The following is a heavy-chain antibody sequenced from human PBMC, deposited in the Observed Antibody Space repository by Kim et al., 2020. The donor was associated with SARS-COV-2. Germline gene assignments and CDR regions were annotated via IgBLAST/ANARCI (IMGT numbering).Heavy chain of an antibody. Sequence: ASVKVSCKASGYTFTSYYMHWVRQAPGQGLEWMGIINPSGGSTSYAQKFQGRVTMTRDTSTSTVYMELSSLRSEDTAVYYCAREGLWDVDTAMVRRENYYYYYGMDVWGQGTTVTVSS. CDR2: INPSGGST. J-gene: IGHJ6*02. V-gene: IGHV1-46*01. D-gene: IGHD5-18*01. CDR3: AREGLWDVDTAMVRRENYYYYYGMDV. CDR1: GYTFTSYY.